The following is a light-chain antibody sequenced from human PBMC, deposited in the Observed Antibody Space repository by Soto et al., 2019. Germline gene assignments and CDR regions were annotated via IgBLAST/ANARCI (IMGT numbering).Light chain of an antibody. CDR3: CSFAGSYTFWV. J-gene: IGLJ3*02. Sequence: QSALTQPRSVSGSPGQSVTISCTGTSSDVGDYNYVSWYQQYPGKAPKLVIYDVSKRPSGVPDRFSGSKSGNTASLTISGLPAEDKADYYCCSFAGSYTFWVFGGGTKLTVL. CDR2: DVS. V-gene: IGLV2-11*01. CDR1: SSDVGDYNY.